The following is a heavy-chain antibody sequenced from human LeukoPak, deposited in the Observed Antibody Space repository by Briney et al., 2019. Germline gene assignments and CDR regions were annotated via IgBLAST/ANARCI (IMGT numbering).Heavy chain of an antibody. CDR1: GGTFSSYA. J-gene: IGHJ6*02. CDR3: AREVVAARPGYYYYGMDV. CDR2: IIPIFGTA. Sequence: VASVTVSCKASGGTFSSYAISWVRQAPGQGLEWMGGIIPIFGTANYAQKFQGRVTITADESTSTAYMELSSLRSEDTAVYYCAREVVAARPGYYYYGMDVWGQGTTVTVSS. V-gene: IGHV1-69*13. D-gene: IGHD6-6*01.